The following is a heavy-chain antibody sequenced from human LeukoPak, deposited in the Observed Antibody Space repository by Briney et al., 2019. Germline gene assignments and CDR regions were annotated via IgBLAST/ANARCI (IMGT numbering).Heavy chain of an antibody. CDR3: ARVGHRKAAAGVFDY. CDR1: GGSLSAYY. D-gene: IGHD6-13*01. J-gene: IGHJ4*02. V-gene: IGHV4-34*01. CDR2: INHGGST. Sequence: SETLSLTCAVYGGSLSAYYWTWIRQPPGKGLEWIGEINHGGSTNYNPSLKSRVTMSVDKSKNLVFLRLMSVTAADTAVYFCARVGHRKAAAGVFDYWGQGMLVTVSS.